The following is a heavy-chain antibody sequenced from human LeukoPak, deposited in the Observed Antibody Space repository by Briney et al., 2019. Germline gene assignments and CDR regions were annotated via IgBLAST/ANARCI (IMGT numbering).Heavy chain of an antibody. CDR1: GYTFTSYG. Sequence: ASVKVSCKASGYTFTSYGISWVRQAPGQGLEWMGWISAYNGNTNYAQKLQGRVTMTTDTSTSTAYMELRSLRSNDTAVYYCARVITMVRGVPPLYGMDVWGQGTTVTVSS. CDR3: ARVITMVRGVPPLYGMDV. V-gene: IGHV1-18*01. D-gene: IGHD3-10*01. CDR2: ISAYNGNT. J-gene: IGHJ6*02.